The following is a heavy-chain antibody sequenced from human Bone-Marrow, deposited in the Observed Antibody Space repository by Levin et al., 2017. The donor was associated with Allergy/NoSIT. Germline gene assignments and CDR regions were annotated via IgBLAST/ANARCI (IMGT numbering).Heavy chain of an antibody. CDR3: TIKGGSRPNDAFDL. Sequence: GGSLRLSCVASGFTLSRYWMSWVRQAPGKGLEWVANIKQDGSEKYYVDSVKGRFTISRDNAKNSLYLQMDSLRVEDTAVYYCTIKGGSRPNDAFDLWGQGTMVTVSS. CDR1: GFTLSRYW. J-gene: IGHJ3*01. CDR2: IKQDGSEK. V-gene: IGHV3-7*01. D-gene: IGHD1-26*01.